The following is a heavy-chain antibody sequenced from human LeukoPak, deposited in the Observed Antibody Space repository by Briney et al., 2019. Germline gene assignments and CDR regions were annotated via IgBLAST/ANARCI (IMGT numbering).Heavy chain of an antibody. CDR1: GFTFSGYS. CDR3: ARPSDCSSTSCKPYYFDY. CDR2: ISSSSSYI. D-gene: IGHD2-2*01. J-gene: IGHJ4*02. Sequence: GGSLRLSCAASGFTFSGYSMNWVRQAPGKGLEWVSSISSSSSYIYYADSVKGRFTISRDNAKNSLYLQMNSLRAEDTAVYYCARPSDCSSTSCKPYYFDYWGQGTLVTVSS. V-gene: IGHV3-21*01.